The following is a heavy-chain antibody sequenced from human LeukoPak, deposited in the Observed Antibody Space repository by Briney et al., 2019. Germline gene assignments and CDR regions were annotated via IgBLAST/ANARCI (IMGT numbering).Heavy chain of an antibody. Sequence: GGSLRLSCAASGFTFSDYAIHWVRQAPGKGLEWVSLISGKGDSTYYADSVRGRVTISRDNSKNSLCLQMNSLRTEDTALYHCARTASVGRITSFGVAHDYIDCWGQGTLVTVSS. V-gene: IGHV3-43*02. CDR2: ISGKGDST. D-gene: IGHD3-3*01. CDR3: ARTASVGRITSFGVAHDYIDC. J-gene: IGHJ4*02. CDR1: GFTFSDYA.